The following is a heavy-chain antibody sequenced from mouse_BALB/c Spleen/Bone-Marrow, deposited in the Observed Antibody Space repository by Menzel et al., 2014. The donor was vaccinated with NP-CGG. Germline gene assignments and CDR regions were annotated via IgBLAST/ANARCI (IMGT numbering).Heavy chain of an antibody. CDR2: IWGDGST. V-gene: IGHV2-6-7*01. CDR3: ARDGSTWWYFDV. J-gene: IGHJ1*01. CDR1: GFSLTGNC. Sequence: VKLMESGPGLVAPLQTLSITCTASGFSLTGNCVNWVRQPPGKGLEWLGMIWGDGSTDYNSAIKSRLGIIKVNSKSQVFLKMNSLQTDDTAGYYCARDGSTWWYFDVWGAGTTVTVS. D-gene: IGHD5-1*01.